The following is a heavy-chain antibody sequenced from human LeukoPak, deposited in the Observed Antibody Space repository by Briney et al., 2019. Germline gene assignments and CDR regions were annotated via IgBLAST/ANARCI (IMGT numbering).Heavy chain of an antibody. CDR2: IWYDGSNK. J-gene: IGHJ4*02. Sequence: GGSLRLSCAPSGFTFSSYGMHWVRQAPGKGLEWVAVIWYDGSNKYYADSVKGRFTISRDNSKNTLYLQMNSLRAEDTAVYYCARERGYSYGFDYWGQGTLVTVSS. CDR3: ARERGYSYGFDY. CDR1: GFTFSSYG. V-gene: IGHV3-33*01. D-gene: IGHD5-18*01.